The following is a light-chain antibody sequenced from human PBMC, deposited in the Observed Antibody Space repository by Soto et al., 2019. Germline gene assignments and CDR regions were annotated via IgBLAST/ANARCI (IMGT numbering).Light chain of an antibody. CDR1: QSISSW. CDR3: HQYHSYSGYT. V-gene: IGKV1-5*01. CDR2: DAS. Sequence: DIQMTQSPSTLSASVGDRVTITCRASQSISSWLAWYQQKPGKAPKLLIYDASSLESGVPSRFSGSGSGTEFTLTIRSLQPDDFANYYCHQYHSYSGYTFGQGPKLEIQ. J-gene: IGKJ2*01.